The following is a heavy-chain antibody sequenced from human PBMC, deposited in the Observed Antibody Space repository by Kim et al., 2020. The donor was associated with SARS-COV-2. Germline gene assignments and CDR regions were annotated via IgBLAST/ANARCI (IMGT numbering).Heavy chain of an antibody. CDR3: AKAIEYGSGWEGYFDY. D-gene: IGHD6-19*01. V-gene: IGHV3-23*01. Sequence: GGSLRLSCAASGFTFSSYAMSWVRQAPGKGLEWVSAISGSGGSTYYADSVKGRFTIPRDNSKNTLYLQMNSLRAEDTAVYYCAKAIEYGSGWEGYFDYWGQGTLVTVSS. CDR1: GFTFSSYA. CDR2: ISGSGGST. J-gene: IGHJ4*02.